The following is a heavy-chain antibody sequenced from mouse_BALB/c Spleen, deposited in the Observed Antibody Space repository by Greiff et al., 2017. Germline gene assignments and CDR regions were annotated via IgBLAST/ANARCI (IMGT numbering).Heavy chain of an antibody. V-gene: IGHV1S126*01. CDR3: AREGRPSFDY. J-gene: IGHJ2*01. Sequence: VQLQESGPQLVRPGASVKISCKASGYSFTSYWMHWVKQRPGQGLEWIGMIDPSDSETRLNQKFKDKATLTVDKSSSTAYMQLSSPTSEDSAVYYCAREGRPSFDYWGQGTTLTVSS. CDR1: GYSFTSYW. D-gene: IGHD1-2*01. CDR2: IDPSDSET.